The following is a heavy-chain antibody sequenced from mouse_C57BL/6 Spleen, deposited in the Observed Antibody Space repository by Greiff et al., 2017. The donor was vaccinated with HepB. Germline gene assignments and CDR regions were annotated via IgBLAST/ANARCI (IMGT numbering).Heavy chain of an antibody. D-gene: IGHD2-4*01. J-gene: IGHJ3*01. CDR3: ARKGTTYDYDPWFAY. Sequence: EVQLQKSGGGLVKPGGSLKLSCAASGFTFSDYGMHWVRQAPEKGLEWVAYISSGSSTIYYADTVKGRFTISRDNAKNTLFLQMTSLRSEDTAMYYCARKGTTYDYDPWFAYWGQGTLVTVSA. CDR1: GFTFSDYG. V-gene: IGHV5-17*01. CDR2: ISSGSSTI.